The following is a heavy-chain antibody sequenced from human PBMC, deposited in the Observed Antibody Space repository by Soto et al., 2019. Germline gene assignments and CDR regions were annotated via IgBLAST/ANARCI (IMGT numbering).Heavy chain of an antibody. CDR3: ARDYGGNPGIY. CDR1: GFTFSTYW. J-gene: IGHJ4*02. D-gene: IGHD4-17*01. V-gene: IGHV3-7*01. CDR2: IKQDGSEK. Sequence: EVQLVDSGGGLVQPGGSLRLSCAASGFTFSTYWMSWVRQAPGKGLEWVANIKQDGSEKYYVDSVKGRFTISRDNAKNSLYLQMNSLRAEDTAVYYFARDYGGNPGIYWGQGTLVTVSS.